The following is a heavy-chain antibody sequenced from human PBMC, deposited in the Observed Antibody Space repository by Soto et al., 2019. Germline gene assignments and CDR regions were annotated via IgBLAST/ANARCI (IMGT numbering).Heavy chain of an antibody. CDR2: IYHSGST. Sequence: SETLSLTCAVSGGSISSSNWWSWVRQPPGKGLEWIGEIYHSGSTNYNPSLKSRVTISVDKSKNQFSLKLSSVTAADTAVYYCARLTFPPHSYYFDYWGQGTLVTVSS. CDR3: ARLTFPPHSYYFDY. J-gene: IGHJ4*02. D-gene: IGHD6-6*01. V-gene: IGHV4-4*02. CDR1: GGSISSSNW.